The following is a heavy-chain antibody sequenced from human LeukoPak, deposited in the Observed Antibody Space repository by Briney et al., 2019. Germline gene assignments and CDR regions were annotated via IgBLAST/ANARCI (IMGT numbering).Heavy chain of an antibody. D-gene: IGHD1-26*01. CDR3: ATAIQQVGAYPAPLDY. Sequence: PSVTVSYKFSGYTLTELSMHWVRQAPGKGREWMGGFDPEGGETIYAQKFQGRVTMTEDTSTDTAYMELSSLRSEDTAVYYCATAIQQVGAYPAPLDYWGQGTLVTVSS. CDR2: FDPEGGET. CDR1: GYTLTELS. V-gene: IGHV1-24*01. J-gene: IGHJ4*02.